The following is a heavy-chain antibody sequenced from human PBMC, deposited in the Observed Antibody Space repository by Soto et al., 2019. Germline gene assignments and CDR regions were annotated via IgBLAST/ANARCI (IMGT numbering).Heavy chain of an antibody. V-gene: IGHV1-69*13. CDR1: GGTFSSYA. CDR2: IIPIFGTA. D-gene: IGHD2-2*01. J-gene: IGHJ6*02. CDR3: ARVVPAAMDNYYYSGMDV. Sequence: GASVKVSCKASGGTFSSYAISWVRQAPGQGLEWMGGIIPIFGTANYAQKFQGRVTITADESTSTAYMELSSLRSEDTAVYYCARVVPAAMDNYYYSGMDVWGQGTTVTVSS.